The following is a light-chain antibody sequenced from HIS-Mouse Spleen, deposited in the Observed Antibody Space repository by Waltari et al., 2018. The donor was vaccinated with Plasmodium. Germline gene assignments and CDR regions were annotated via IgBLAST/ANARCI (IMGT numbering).Light chain of an antibody. CDR2: DVS. V-gene: IGLV2-11*01. CDR3: CSYAGSYTYVV. J-gene: IGLJ2*01. CDR1: SSDVGGYTY. Sequence: QSALTQPRPVSGSPGQSVTISCTETSSDVGGYTYLSWYQQHPGTAPNLMIYDVSKRPSGVPDRFSGSKSGNTASLTISWLQAEDEADYYCCSYAGSYTYVVFGGGTKLTVL.